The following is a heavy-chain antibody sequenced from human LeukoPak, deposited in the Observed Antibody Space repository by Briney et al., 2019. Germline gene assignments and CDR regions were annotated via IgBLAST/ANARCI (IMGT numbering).Heavy chain of an antibody. Sequence: PSETLSLTCTVSGGSISSGDYYWSWIRQPPGTGLEWIGYIYYSGSTYYNPSLKSRVTISVDTSKNQFSLKLSSVTAADTAVYYCASDYYDSSGQAFDAFDIWGQGTMVTVSS. D-gene: IGHD3-22*01. CDR2: IYYSGST. J-gene: IGHJ3*02. CDR3: ASDYYDSSGQAFDAFDI. V-gene: IGHV4-30-4*01. CDR1: GGSISSGDYY.